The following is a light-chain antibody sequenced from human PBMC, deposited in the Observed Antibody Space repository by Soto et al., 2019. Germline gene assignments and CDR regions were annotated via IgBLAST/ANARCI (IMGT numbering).Light chain of an antibody. CDR3: QKYDRALSIT. Sequence: DIQMTQSPSSLSASVGDRVTITCRASQGIGNSLAWYQHKPGKAPKLLIYTASTLQSGVPSRFSGSGSGTYFTLTNSSLQPEDVASYYCQKYDRALSITFGQGTRLEIK. V-gene: IGKV1-27*01. CDR2: TAS. J-gene: IGKJ5*01. CDR1: QGIGNS.